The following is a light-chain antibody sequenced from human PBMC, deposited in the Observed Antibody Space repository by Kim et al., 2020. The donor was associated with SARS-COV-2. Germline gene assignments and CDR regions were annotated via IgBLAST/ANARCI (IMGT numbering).Light chain of an antibody. Sequence: AAGQTARVTCVGINFGSNTVHWYQQKPGQAPLLVIYYDNDRPSGIPERFSGSNSGNTATLTISSVEAGDEADYYCQVWDDSSDRGVFGTGTKVTVL. V-gene: IGLV3-21*04. CDR3: QVWDDSSDRGV. J-gene: IGLJ1*01. CDR2: YDN. CDR1: NFGSNT.